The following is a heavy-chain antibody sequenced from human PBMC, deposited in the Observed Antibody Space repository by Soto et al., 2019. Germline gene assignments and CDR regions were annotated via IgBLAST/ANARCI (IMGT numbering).Heavy chain of an antibody. D-gene: IGHD5-12*01. CDR3: ARALGYSGYAGMDV. V-gene: IGHV1-18*01. CDR1: GYTFTIYG. CDR2: ISPDNGNT. J-gene: IGHJ6*02. Sequence: QVQLVQSGGEVKKPGASVKVSCKASGYTFTIYGINWVRQAPGQGLEWMGWISPDNGNTNYAQKLQGRVTMTTDTSTXTXXXELRSLRSDDTAVYYCARALGYSGYAGMDVWGQGTTVTVSS.